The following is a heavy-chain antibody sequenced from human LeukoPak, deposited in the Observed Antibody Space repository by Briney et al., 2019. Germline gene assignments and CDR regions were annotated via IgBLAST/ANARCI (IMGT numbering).Heavy chain of an antibody. V-gene: IGHV3-30*04. CDR2: ISYDARNK. CDR1: GFTFDNYA. J-gene: IGHJ4*02. CDR3: AGFWGSHRLEY. D-gene: IGHD3-16*01. Sequence: GRSLRLSCVASGFTFDNYAMHWVRQAPGKGLEWVTIISYDARNKYFADSVNGRFTVSRDNSKNTVYLQMNSLRVDDTAVYFCAGFWGSHRLEYWGQGTPVIVSS.